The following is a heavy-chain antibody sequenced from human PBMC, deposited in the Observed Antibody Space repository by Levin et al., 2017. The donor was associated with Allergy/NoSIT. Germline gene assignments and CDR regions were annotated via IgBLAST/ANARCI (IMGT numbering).Heavy chain of an antibody. V-gene: IGHV3-30-3*01. CDR1: GFTFSSYA. J-gene: IGHJ3*02. CDR3: ARAPEQRQQLVPMGAFDI. CDR2: ISYDGSNK. D-gene: IGHD6-13*01. Sequence: GGSLRLSCAASGFTFSSYAMHWVRQAPGKGLEWVAVISYDGSNKYYADSVKGRFTISRDNSKNTLYLQMNSLRAEDTAVYYCARAPEQRQQLVPMGAFDIWGQGTMVTVSS.